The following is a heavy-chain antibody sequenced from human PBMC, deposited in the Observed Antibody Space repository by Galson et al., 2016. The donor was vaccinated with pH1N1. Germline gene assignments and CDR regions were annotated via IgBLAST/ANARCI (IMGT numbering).Heavy chain of an antibody. Sequence: LECVALISKDGNNVYYADSVKGRFTISRDSSNNTLYLQMNSLRTEYTAIYYCARSRDFSFDYWGQGALVTVAS. V-gene: IGHV3-30*04. D-gene: IGHD4-11*01. CDR3: ARSRDFSFDY. CDR2: ISKDGNNV. J-gene: IGHJ4*02.